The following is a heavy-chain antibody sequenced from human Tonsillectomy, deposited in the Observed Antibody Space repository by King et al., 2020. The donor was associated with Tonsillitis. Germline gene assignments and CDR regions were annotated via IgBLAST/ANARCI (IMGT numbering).Heavy chain of an antibody. CDR1: GYTFTGYY. Sequence: EQLVQSGAEVKKPGASVKVSCKASGYTFTGYYMHWVRQAPGQGLEWMGWSNPDSGGTDYAQKFQGRVTMTRDTSISTAYMELSRLRSDDTAVYYCARVEWLVISPSFDYWGQGTLVTVSS. V-gene: IGHV1-2*02. J-gene: IGHJ4*02. D-gene: IGHD6-19*01. CDR2: SNPDSGGT. CDR3: ARVEWLVISPSFDY.